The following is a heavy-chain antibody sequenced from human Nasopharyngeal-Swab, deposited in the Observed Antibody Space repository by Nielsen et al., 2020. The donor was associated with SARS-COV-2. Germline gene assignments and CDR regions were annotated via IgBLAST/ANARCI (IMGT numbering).Heavy chain of an antibody. CDR3: ARDPIAARPGDDAFDI. D-gene: IGHD6-6*01. V-gene: IGHV1-46*01. J-gene: IGHJ3*02. CDR2: INPSGGGT. Sequence: ASVKVSCKASGYTFTSYYMHWVRQAPGQGLEWMGIINPSGGGTSYAQKFQGRVTMTRDTSTSTVYMELSRLRSEDTAVYYCARDPIAARPGDDAFDIWGQGTMVTVAS. CDR1: GYTFTSYY.